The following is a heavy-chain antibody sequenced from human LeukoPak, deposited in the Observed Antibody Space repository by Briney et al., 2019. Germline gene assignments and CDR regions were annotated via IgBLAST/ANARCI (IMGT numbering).Heavy chain of an antibody. CDR1: GYTFTGYY. Sequence: ASVKVSCKASGYTFTGYYMHWLRQAPGQGLEWMGWINPYNTDTNYAQKVQDRVTMTTDTSTSTAYMELRSLRSDDTAIYYCARAYCDSSTCYRPRAFYDYWGQGTLVTVSS. CDR3: ARAYCDSSTCYRPRAFYDY. J-gene: IGHJ4*02. D-gene: IGHD2-2*02. V-gene: IGHV1-18*04. CDR2: INPYNTDT.